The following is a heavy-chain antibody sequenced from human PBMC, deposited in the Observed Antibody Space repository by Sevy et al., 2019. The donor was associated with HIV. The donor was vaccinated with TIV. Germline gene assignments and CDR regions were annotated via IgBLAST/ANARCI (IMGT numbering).Heavy chain of an antibody. Sequence: GESLKISCAASGFTFSNYWMHWVRQAPGKGLVWVSRINPGGTSTDYADSVKGRFTISRDKAKNSRYLQMNSLRAADTAVYYSVRAITVEGRGVGYWGQGTLVTVSS. J-gene: IGHJ4*02. D-gene: IGHD3-16*01. CDR3: VRAITVEGRGVGY. CDR2: INPGGTST. CDR1: GFTFSNYW. V-gene: IGHV3-74*01.